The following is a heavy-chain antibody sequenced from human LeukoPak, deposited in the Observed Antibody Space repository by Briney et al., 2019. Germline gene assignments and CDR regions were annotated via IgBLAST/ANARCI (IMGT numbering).Heavy chain of an antibody. CDR1: GFTFSSYA. J-gene: IGHJ4*02. V-gene: IGHV3-64*01. CDR3: ARPYYDIWSAYVY. D-gene: IGHD3-3*01. CDR2: ISNGGGST. Sequence: PGGSLRLSCAASGFTFSSYAMHWVRQAPGKGLEYVSAISNGGGSTHYANSVKGRFTISRDNSKNTLYLQMGSLRAEDMAVYYCARPYYDIWSAYVYWGQGTLVIVSS.